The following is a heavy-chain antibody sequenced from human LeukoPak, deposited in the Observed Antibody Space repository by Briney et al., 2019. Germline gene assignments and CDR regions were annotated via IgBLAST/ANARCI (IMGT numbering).Heavy chain of an antibody. CDR1: GYSLTSFD. J-gene: IGHJ6*02. D-gene: IGHD6-13*01. CDR2: MNPKRGNT. V-gene: IGHV1-8*01. CDR3: ARGGSSSSYYNNYGMDV. Sequence: ASVKVSCKASGYSLTSFDINSVRQGSGQGLEWMGWMNPKRGNTGYAPTFQGIFTITRDTSIDTTFMELSSLRPDDTAVYYCARGGSSSSYYNNYGMDVWGQGTTITVSS.